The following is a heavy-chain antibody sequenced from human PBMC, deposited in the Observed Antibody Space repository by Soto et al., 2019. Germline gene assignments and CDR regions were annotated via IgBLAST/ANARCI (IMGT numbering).Heavy chain of an antibody. CDR3: ARRRITIFGVAVVQGYYFDY. CDR2: MNPNSGNT. Sequence: QVQLVQSGAEVKKPGASVKVSCKASGYTFTSYDINWVRQATGQGLEWMGWMNPNSGNTGYAQKLQGRVTMTRNTSISTADMGLSSLRSEDTAVYYCARRRITIFGVAVVQGYYFDYWCQGTLVTVSS. V-gene: IGHV1-8*01. D-gene: IGHD3-3*01. CDR1: GYTFTSYD. J-gene: IGHJ4*02.